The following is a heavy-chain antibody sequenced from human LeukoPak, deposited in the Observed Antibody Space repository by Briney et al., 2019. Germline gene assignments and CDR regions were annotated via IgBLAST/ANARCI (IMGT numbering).Heavy chain of an antibody. CDR1: GGTFSSYA. Sequence: SVKVSCKASGGTFSSYANSWVRQAPGQGLEWMGRIIPIFGTANYAQKFQGRVTITTDESTSTAYMELSSLRSEDTAEYYCARTDIVATITRDFDYWGQGTLVTVSS. CDR3: ARTDIVATITRDFDY. J-gene: IGHJ4*02. CDR2: IIPIFGTA. D-gene: IGHD5-12*01. V-gene: IGHV1-69*05.